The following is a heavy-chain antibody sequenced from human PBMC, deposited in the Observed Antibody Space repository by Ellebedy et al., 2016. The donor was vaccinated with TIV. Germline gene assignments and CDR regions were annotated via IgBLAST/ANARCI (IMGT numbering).Heavy chain of an antibody. D-gene: IGHD6-19*01. Sequence: GESLKISCATSGFTFSNYWMTWVRQAPGKGLEWVANIKQDGSEKYYVDSVKGRFSISRDNAKNSLYVQMNSLTDEDTAVNYCARDQWLGSAYYFDSWGQGTLVTVSS. J-gene: IGHJ4*02. CDR3: ARDQWLGSAYYFDS. V-gene: IGHV3-7*01. CDR1: GFTFSNYW. CDR2: IKQDGSEK.